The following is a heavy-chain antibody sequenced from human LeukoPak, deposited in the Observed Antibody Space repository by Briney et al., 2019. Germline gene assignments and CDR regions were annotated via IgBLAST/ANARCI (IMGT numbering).Heavy chain of an antibody. J-gene: IGHJ4*02. CDR3: AKVGLGMVRGVIISLLGRAFAKPLYFDY. CDR2: ISGSGGST. Sequence: SGGSLRLSCAASGFTFSSYGMSWVRQAPGKGLEWVSVISGSGGSTYYADSVKGRFTISRDNSKNTLYLQMNSLRAEDTAVYYCAKVGLGMVRGVIISLLGRAFAKPLYFDYWGQGTLVTVSS. D-gene: IGHD3-10*01. CDR1: GFTFSSYG. V-gene: IGHV3-23*01.